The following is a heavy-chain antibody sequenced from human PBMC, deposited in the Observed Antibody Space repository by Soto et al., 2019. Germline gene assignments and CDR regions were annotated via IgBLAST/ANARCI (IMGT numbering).Heavy chain of an antibody. CDR2: IWYDGSNK. J-gene: IGHJ6*04. V-gene: IGHV3-33*01. CDR3: ARERYCSGGSCPYGMDA. Sequence: GVSLRLSCVASGLTFSSYGMHWVRQAPGKGLEWVAVIWYDGSNKYYADSVKGRFTISRDNSKNTLYLQMNSLRAEDTAVYYCARERYCSGGSCPYGMDAWGKGTTVTVSS. D-gene: IGHD2-15*01. CDR1: GLTFSSYG.